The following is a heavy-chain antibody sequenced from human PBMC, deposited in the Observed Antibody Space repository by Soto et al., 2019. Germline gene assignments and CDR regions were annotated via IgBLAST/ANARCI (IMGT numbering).Heavy chain of an antibody. CDR1: GYTFTSYD. Sequence: ASVKVSCKASGYTFTSYDINWVRQATGQGLEWMGWMNPNSGNTGYAQKFQGRVTMTMNTSISTAYMELSSLRSEDTAVYYCARDRYSSGNWFDPWGQGTQVTVSS. D-gene: IGHD6-19*01. CDR3: ARDRYSSGNWFDP. CDR2: MNPNSGNT. V-gene: IGHV1-8*01. J-gene: IGHJ5*02.